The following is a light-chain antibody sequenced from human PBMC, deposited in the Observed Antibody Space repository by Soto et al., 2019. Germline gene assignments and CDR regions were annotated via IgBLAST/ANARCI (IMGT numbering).Light chain of an antibody. V-gene: IGKV1-27*01. J-gene: IGKJ4*01. CDR1: QDITID. CDR2: DAS. CDR3: HKYNSFPPP. Sequence: QMTQSPSSLSASVGDTVTITCRASQDITIDVAWYQQKPGKPPSLLISDASTLHSGVPSRFSGSGYATDFTITISNLQPEDVATNYCHKYNSFPPPFGGGTKVDVK.